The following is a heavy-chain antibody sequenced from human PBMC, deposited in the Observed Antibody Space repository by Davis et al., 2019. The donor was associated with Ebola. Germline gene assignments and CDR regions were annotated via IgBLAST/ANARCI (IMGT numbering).Heavy chain of an antibody. V-gene: IGHV3-7*01. CDR1: GFTFSESW. CDR2: MLHDGSEK. J-gene: IGHJ3*02. CDR3: ARDRSGGAFDI. Sequence: GESLKISCAASGFTFSESWMAWVRQAPGKGLEWLANMLHDGSEKYSAGPVKGRFTASRDNAKNSLYLQMNGLRDEDTAVYYCARDRSGGAFDIWGQGTMVTVSS. D-gene: IGHD1-26*01.